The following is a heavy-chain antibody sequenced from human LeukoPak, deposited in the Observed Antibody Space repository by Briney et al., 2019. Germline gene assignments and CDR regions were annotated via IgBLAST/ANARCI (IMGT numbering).Heavy chain of an antibody. D-gene: IGHD6-19*01. CDR3: ARHSPRRIAVAGTTWWFDP. Sequence: SETLSLTCTVSGGSISSYYWSWIRQPPGKGLEWIGYICYSGTTNYNPSLKSRVTISVDRSKNQFSLKLISVTAADTAVYYCARHSPRRIAVAGTTWWFDPWGQGTLVTVSP. CDR2: ICYSGTT. CDR1: GGSISSYY. J-gene: IGHJ5*01. V-gene: IGHV4-59*08.